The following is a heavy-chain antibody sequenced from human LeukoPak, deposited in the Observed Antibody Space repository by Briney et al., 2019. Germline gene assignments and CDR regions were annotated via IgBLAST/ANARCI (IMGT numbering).Heavy chain of an antibody. V-gene: IGHV4-59*01. CDR3: ARGGNYWPQWWFDP. J-gene: IGHJ5*02. Sequence: SSETLSLTCTVSGGSISSYYWSWIRQPPGKGLEWIGYIYYSGSTSYNPSLKSRVTMSLDASKNQFSLELNSVTPADTAVYYCARGGNYWPQWWFDPWGRGTLVSVSS. CDR1: GGSISSYY. CDR2: IYYSGST. D-gene: IGHD1-26*01.